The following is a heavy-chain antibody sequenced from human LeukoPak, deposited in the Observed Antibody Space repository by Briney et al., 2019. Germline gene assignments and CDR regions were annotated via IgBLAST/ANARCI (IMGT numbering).Heavy chain of an antibody. CDR3: ARRSGAAAGYFDY. CDR1: GGSISSYN. V-gene: IGHV4-59*12. Sequence: SETLSLTCTVSGGSISSYNWNWIRQAPGKGLEWIGYIHYSGSTKNNPSLKGRVTMSVDTSKNQFSLKLHSVTAADTAVYYCARRSGAAAGYFDYWGQGALLTVSS. D-gene: IGHD6-13*01. J-gene: IGHJ4*02. CDR2: IHYSGST.